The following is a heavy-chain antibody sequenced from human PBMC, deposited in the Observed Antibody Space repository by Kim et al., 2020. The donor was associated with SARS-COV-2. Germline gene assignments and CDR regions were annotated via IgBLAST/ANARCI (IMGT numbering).Heavy chain of an antibody. Sequence: GGSLRLSCAASGFTFSGSAMHWVRQASGKGLEWVGRIRSKANSYATAYAASVKGRFTISRDDSKNTAYLQMNSLKTEDTAVYYCTRQGPRDYGGNSGSRGYYYGMDVWGQGTTVTVSS. CDR2: IRSKANSYAT. V-gene: IGHV3-73*01. CDR3: TRQGPRDYGGNSGSRGYYYGMDV. CDR1: GFTFSGSA. J-gene: IGHJ6*02. D-gene: IGHD4-17*01.